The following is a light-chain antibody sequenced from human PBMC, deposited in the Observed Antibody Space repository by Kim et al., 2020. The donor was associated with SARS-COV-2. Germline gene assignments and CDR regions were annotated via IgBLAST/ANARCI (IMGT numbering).Light chain of an antibody. V-gene: IGKV1-5*03. CDR1: QTISTC. J-gene: IGKJ2*01. CDR2: LAS. Sequence: ASVGDRLTIACRASQTISTCLAWYQQKPGKAPNLLIYLASTLESGVPSRFIGSGSGTEFTLTIDSLQPDDFAAYYCQHYSRFPFTFGQGTKVDIK. CDR3: QHYSRFPFT.